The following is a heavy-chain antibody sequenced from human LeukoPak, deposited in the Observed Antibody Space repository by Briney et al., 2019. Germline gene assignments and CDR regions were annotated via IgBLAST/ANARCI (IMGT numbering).Heavy chain of an antibody. D-gene: IGHD3-10*01. CDR2: ISSSSSYT. V-gene: IGHV3-11*06. Sequence: GGSLRLSCAASGFTFSDYYMSWVRQAPGKGREWVSYISSSSSYTNYADSVKGRFTISRDNAKNSLYLQMNSLRAEDTAVYYRARAGGAGSGNFVDYYYYYGMDVWGKGTTVTVSS. J-gene: IGHJ6*04. CDR3: ARAGGAGSGNFVDYYYYYGMDV. CDR1: GFTFSDYY.